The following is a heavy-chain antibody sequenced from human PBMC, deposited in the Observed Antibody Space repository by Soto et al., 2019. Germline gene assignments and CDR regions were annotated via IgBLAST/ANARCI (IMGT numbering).Heavy chain of an antibody. CDR3: ARLGDYYDSSGYYDRLYYFDY. V-gene: IGHV4-59*08. Sequence: TLSLTCTVSGGSISSYYWSWIRQPPGKGLEWIGYIYYSGSTNYNPSLKSRVTISVDTSKNQFSLKLSSVTAADTAVYYCARLGDYYDSSGYYDRLYYFDYWGQGTLVTVSS. CDR1: GGSISSYY. CDR2: IYYSGST. D-gene: IGHD3-22*01. J-gene: IGHJ4*02.